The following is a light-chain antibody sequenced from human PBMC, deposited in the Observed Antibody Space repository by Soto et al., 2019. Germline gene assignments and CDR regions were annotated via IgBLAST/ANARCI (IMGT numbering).Light chain of an antibody. Sequence: DIQMTQYPSSLSASVVDRVTITCRASQSINNYLSWYQQKPGKSPNLLIFGASTLQSGVPSRFSGSGSGTDFTLTISSLQPEDFATYYCLQSYRTPLTFGGGTKVDI. CDR3: LQSYRTPLT. J-gene: IGKJ4*01. CDR2: GAS. CDR1: QSINNY. V-gene: IGKV1-39*01.